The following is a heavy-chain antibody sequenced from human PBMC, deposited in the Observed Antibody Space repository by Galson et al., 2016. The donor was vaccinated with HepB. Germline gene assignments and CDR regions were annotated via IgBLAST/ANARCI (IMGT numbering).Heavy chain of an antibody. Sequence: TLSLTCIVSGGSISNGHHYWNWIRQPAGEGLEWIGRIYSSGETHYNPSLESRVSMSVDTSKNQFFLRLRFVTAVDTAVYYCAREGEYSDSRGYPVAALEYWGQGTLVTVSS. CDR3: AREGEYSDSRGYPVAALEY. D-gene: IGHD3-22*01. V-gene: IGHV4-61*02. CDR2: IYSSGET. CDR1: GGSISNGHHY. J-gene: IGHJ4*02.